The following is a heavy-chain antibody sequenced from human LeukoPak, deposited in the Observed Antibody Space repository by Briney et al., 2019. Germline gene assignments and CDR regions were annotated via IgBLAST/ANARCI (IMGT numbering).Heavy chain of an antibody. J-gene: IGHJ1*01. CDR3: VRGAGPGTPFD. V-gene: IGHV3-74*01. D-gene: IGHD1-1*01. Sequence: GGSLRLSCAASAFTFSLSWMHWVRQAAGKGLGWVSSINYDARSRTYADSVKGRLTISRDNTENTPFLQMNSLRGEDSAIYSCVRGAGPGTPFDWSQGILVTVSS. CDR1: AFTFSLSW. CDR2: INYDARSR.